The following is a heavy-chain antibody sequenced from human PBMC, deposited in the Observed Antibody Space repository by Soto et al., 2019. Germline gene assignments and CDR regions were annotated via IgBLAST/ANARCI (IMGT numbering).Heavy chain of an antibody. CDR2: IYATGTT. CDR1: GASISGFY. V-gene: IGHV4-4*07. D-gene: IGHD1-1*01. CDR3: VRDGTKTLRDWFDP. Sequence: SETLSLTCTVSGASISGFYWSWIRKSAGKGLEWIGRIYATGTTDYNPSLKSRVIMSVDTSKKQFSLKLRSVTAADTAVYYCVRDGTKTLRDWFDPWGQGISVTVSS. J-gene: IGHJ5*02.